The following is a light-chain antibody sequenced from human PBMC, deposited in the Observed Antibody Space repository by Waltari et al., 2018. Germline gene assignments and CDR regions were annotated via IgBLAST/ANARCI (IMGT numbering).Light chain of an antibody. CDR2: KSS. CDR3: QHYNSYSPSWT. J-gene: IGKJ1*01. V-gene: IGKV1-5*03. Sequence: DIQMTQSPSTLSASVGDRVTITCRASQSLNNWLAWYQQKPGNAPKLLIYKSSNLEIGVPSRFSGSGSGTEFTLTITSLQPDDFATYYCQHYNSYSPSWTFGQGTRVEVK. CDR1: QSLNNW.